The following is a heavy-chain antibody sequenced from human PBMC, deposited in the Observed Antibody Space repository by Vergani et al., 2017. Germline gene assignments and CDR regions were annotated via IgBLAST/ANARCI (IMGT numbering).Heavy chain of an antibody. CDR1: GFTFSNSG. Sequence: EVQLVESGGGQVEAGGSLRLSCVASGFTFSNSGMSWVRQTSGKGLEWVSAISGHGDRTYYADSVKGRFTISRDNSKNTVYLQMNSLKAEDRATYYCAREERSNTSPFVGDWGQGTLVTV. CDR2: ISGHGDRT. J-gene: IGHJ4*02. CDR3: AREERSNTSPFVGD. D-gene: IGHD2/OR15-2a*01. V-gene: IGHV3-23*04.